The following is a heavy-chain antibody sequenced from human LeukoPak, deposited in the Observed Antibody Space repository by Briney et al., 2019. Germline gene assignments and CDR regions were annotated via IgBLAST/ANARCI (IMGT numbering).Heavy chain of an antibody. J-gene: IGHJ4*02. CDR1: GYTFTGYY. V-gene: IGHV1-2*06. Sequence: GASVKVSCKASGYTFTGYYMHWVRQAPGQGLEWMGRTNPNSGGTNYAQKFQGRVSMTRDTSISTAYMELSRLRSDDTAVYYCARGRNYYLFDDYWGQGTLVTVSS. D-gene: IGHD1-7*01. CDR2: TNPNSGGT. CDR3: ARGRNYYLFDDY.